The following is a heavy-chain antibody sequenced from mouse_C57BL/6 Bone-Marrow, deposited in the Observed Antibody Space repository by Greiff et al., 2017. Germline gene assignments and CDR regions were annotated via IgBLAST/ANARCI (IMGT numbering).Heavy chain of an antibody. J-gene: IGHJ2*01. CDR1: GYTFTSYW. CDR3: ARGGNYDY. Sequence: VQLQQPGAELVMPGASVKLSCKASGYTFTSYWMHWVKQRPGQGLEWIGEIDPSDSYTNYNQKFKGKSTLAVDKSSSTAYMQLSSLTSEDSAVYYCARGGNYDYWGKGTTLTVSS. D-gene: IGHD2-1*01. V-gene: IGHV1-69*01. CDR2: IDPSDSYT.